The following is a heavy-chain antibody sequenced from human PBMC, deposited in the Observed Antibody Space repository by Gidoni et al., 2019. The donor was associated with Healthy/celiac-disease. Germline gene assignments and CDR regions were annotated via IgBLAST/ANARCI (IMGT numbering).Heavy chain of an antibody. CDR1: GGSISSSSYY. CDR3: ARQADYGGNSLVNRAFDI. CDR2: IYYSGST. Sequence: QLQLQESGPGLVKPSETLSLTCTVSGGSISSSSYYWGWIRQPPGKGLEWIGSIYYSGSTYYNPSLKSRVTISVDTSKNQFSRKLSSVTAADTAVYYCARQADYGGNSLVNRAFDIWGQGTMVTVSS. J-gene: IGHJ3*02. V-gene: IGHV4-39*01. D-gene: IGHD4-17*01.